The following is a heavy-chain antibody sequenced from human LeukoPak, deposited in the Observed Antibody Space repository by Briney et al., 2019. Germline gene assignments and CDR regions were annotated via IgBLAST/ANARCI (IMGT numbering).Heavy chain of an antibody. Sequence: QPGGSLRLSCAASGFTFSSCAMTWVRQAPGKGLEWVASITGDGTRTYYTDSVKGRFTISRDNSKNTLYLQMNSLRADETAIYYCASRPRADMGPLDYWGQGTLVTVST. CDR2: ITGDGTRT. CDR3: ASRPRADMGPLDY. D-gene: IGHD1-14*01. J-gene: IGHJ4*02. V-gene: IGHV3-23*01. CDR1: GFTFSSCA.